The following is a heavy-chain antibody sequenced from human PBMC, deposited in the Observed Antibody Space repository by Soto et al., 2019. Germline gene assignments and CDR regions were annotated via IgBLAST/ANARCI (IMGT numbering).Heavy chain of an antibody. D-gene: IGHD6-6*01. CDR3: AADGIAAPPSDY. CDR2: IVVGSGNT. J-gene: IGHJ4*02. V-gene: IGHV1-58*01. CDR1: GFTFTSSA. Sequence: SVKVSCKASGFTFTSSAVQWVRQARGQRLEWIGWIVVGSGNTNYAQKFQERVTITRDMSTSTAYMELSSLRSEDRAVYYCAADGIAAPPSDYWGQGPLVPVPQ.